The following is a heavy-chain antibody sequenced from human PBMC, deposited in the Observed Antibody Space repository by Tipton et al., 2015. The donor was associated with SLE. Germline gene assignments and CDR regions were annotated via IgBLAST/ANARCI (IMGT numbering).Heavy chain of an antibody. J-gene: IGHJ4*02. CDR2: IYYSGST. Sequence: TLSLTCTVSGGSISSSSYYWGWIRQPPGKGLEWIGSIYYSGSTYHNPSLKSRVTISVDTSKNQFSLKLSSVTAADTAVYYCARYRGYSSSSPPFDYWGQGTLVTVSS. CDR1: GGSISSSSYY. V-gene: IGHV4-39*01. D-gene: IGHD6-6*01. CDR3: ARYRGYSSSSPPFDY.